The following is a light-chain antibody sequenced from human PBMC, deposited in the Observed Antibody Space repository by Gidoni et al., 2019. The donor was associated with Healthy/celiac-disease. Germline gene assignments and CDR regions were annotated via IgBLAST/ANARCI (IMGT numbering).Light chain of an antibody. J-gene: IGKJ2*01. CDR1: QSVLYSSNNKNY. CDR2: WAS. Sequence: DIVMTQSPDSLAVSLGERATINCKSSQSVLYSSNNKNYLAWYQQKPGQPPKLLIYWASTRESGVPDRLSGSGSVTDFTLTISSLQAEDVAVYYCQQEYTFXQXTKLXIK. CDR3: QQEYT. V-gene: IGKV4-1*01.